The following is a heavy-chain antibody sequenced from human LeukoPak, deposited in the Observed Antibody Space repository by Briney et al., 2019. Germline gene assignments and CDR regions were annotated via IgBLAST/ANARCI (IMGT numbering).Heavy chain of an antibody. CDR2: LSVSGGST. CDR3: AKGRYYYDSSDAFDI. D-gene: IGHD3-22*01. J-gene: IGHJ3*02. V-gene: IGHV3-23*01. CDR1: GFTFSSYA. Sequence: GGSQRLSCGASGFTFSSYAMSWVRPAPGDGLEWVLALSVSGGSTYYEDSVKDRFTISRDNSKNTLFLQMNSFRAEDTAVYYCAKGRYYYDSSDAFDIWGQGTMVTVSS.